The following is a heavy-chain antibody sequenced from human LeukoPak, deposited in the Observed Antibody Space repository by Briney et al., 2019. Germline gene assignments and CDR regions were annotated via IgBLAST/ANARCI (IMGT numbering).Heavy chain of an antibody. CDR2: ISGSGGST. Sequence: PGGSLRLSCAASGFTFSSYAMSGVRQASGKGLEWVSAISGSGGSTYYADSVKGRFTISRDNSKNTLYLQMNSLRAEDTAVYYCAKDLSSWYGRYYFDYWGQGTLVTVSS. CDR3: AKDLSSWYGRYYFDY. V-gene: IGHV3-23*01. CDR1: GFTFSSYA. J-gene: IGHJ4*02. D-gene: IGHD6-13*01.